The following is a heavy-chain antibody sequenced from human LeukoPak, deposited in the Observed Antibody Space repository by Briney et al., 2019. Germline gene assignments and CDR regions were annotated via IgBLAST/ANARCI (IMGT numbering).Heavy chain of an antibody. CDR2: IIPIFGTA. Sequence: SVKVSCKAPGGTFSSYAVSWVRQAPGQGLEWMGGIIPIFGTANYAQKFQGRVTITADKSTSTAYMELSSLRSEDTAVYYCARALKGYCSGGSCYPKYYYYYYMDVWGKGTTVTVSS. V-gene: IGHV1-69*06. D-gene: IGHD2-15*01. CDR1: GGTFSSYA. CDR3: ARALKGYCSGGSCYPKYYYYYYMDV. J-gene: IGHJ6*03.